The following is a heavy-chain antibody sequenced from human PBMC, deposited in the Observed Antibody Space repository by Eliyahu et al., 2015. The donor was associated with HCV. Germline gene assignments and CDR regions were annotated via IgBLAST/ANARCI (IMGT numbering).Heavy chain of an antibody. CDR2: IYHSGST. D-gene: IGHD5-18*01. Sequence: SSSSYYWGWIRQPPGKGLEWIGTIYHSGSTYYNPSLRGRVTISVDTSKNQFSLKLSSVTAADTAVYYCVGDVDTSLGRFDYWGQGTLVTVSS. V-gene: IGHV4-39*02. CDR3: VGDVDTSLGRFDY. J-gene: IGHJ4*02. CDR1: SSSSYY.